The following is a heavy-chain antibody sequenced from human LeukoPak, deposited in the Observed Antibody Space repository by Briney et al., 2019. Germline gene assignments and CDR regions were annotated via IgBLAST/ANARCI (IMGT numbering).Heavy chain of an antibody. D-gene: IGHD6-19*01. CDR3: ARGYSSGWYQGYYFDY. CDR1: GYTFTSYY. CDR2: INPSGGST. Sequence: ASVKVSCKASGYTFTSYYMHWVRQAPGQGLEWMGIINPSGGSTSYAQKFQGRVTMTRGTSTSTVYMELSSLRSEDTAVYYCARGYSSGWYQGYYFDYWGQGTLVTVSS. V-gene: IGHV1-46*01. J-gene: IGHJ4*02.